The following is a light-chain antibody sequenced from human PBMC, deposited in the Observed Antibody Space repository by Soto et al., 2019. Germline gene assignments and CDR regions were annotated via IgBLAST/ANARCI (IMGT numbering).Light chain of an antibody. V-gene: IGKV3-20*01. J-gene: IGKJ2*01. CDR1: QSVSRNS. CDR2: GAS. CDR3: QQYGSSPYT. Sequence: EIVLTQXPXTLSLSPGERATLSCRASQSVSRNSLAWYQQKPGQAPRLLIYGASSRATGIPDRFSGSGSGTDFTLTISRLEPEDFAVYYCQQYGSSPYTFGQGTKLEIK.